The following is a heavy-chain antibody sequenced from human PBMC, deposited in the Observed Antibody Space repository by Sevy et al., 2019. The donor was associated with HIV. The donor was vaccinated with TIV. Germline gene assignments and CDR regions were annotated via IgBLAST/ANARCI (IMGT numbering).Heavy chain of an antibody. J-gene: IGHJ4*02. CDR3: ARGGILVEGDDRTAPFDF. CDR2: ISSDGVNK. CDR1: GFTFNTYS. Sequence: GGSLRLSCSVSGFTFNTYSFHWVRQAPGMGLEWVSVISSDGVNKYYADSVRGRFTISRDNSKSTLYLQMNNLRAGDTAVYYCARGGILVEGDDRTAPFDFWGQGTLVTVSS. D-gene: IGHD2-21*02. V-gene: IGHV3-30-3*01.